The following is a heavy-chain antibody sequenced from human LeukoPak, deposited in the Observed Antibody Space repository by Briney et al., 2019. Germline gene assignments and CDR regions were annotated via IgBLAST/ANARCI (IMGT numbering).Heavy chain of an antibody. CDR1: GFTFSNYG. J-gene: IGHJ4*02. CDR3: ASGSRRSPPDFDY. Sequence: GGSLRLSCAASGFTFSNYGMHWVRRAPGKGLDWVAVIWDDGRNKYYADSVKGRFTISRDNSKNTLYLQMNSLRGEDTAVYYCASGSRRSPPDFDYWGQGTLVTVSS. CDR2: IWDDGRNK. D-gene: IGHD1-26*01. V-gene: IGHV3-33*01.